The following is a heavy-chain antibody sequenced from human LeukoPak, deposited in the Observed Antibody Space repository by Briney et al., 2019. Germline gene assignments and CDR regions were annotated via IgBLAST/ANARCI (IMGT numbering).Heavy chain of an antibody. CDR3: TRDHGLDV. J-gene: IGHJ6*02. CDR2: INSDGSAT. Sequence: GGSLRLSCAASGFTFSGYWMSWVRQAPGKGLMWVSQINSDGSATSCADPVKGRCTISRDNAKNMLYLEMNSLRVEDTAVYFCTRDHGLDVWGQGTTVTVSS. CDR1: GFTFSGYW. V-gene: IGHV3-74*01.